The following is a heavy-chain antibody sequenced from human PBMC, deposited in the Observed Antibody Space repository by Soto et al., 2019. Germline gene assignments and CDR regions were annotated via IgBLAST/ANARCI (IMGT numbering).Heavy chain of an antibody. Sequence: PSETLSLTCSVSGGSMRDYYWSWIRQSPGKGPEWIGYIYYSGNTNYNPSLKSRVTISVDMPKSLFSLKLSSVTAADTAVYYCARQLGLWQPLDYWGRGTLVTVSS. V-gene: IGHV4-59*01. CDR3: ARQLGLWQPLDY. CDR1: GGSMRDYY. J-gene: IGHJ4*02. CDR2: IYYSGNT. D-gene: IGHD1-1*01.